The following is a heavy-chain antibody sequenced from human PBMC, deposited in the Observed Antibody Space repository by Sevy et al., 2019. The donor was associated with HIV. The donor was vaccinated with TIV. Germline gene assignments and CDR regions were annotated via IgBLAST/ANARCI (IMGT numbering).Heavy chain of an antibody. J-gene: IGHJ4*02. CDR1: GGSITSGGYY. D-gene: IGHD2-15*01. CDR3: ARSYCSGGSCYPAQFDY. V-gene: IGHV4-31*03. Sequence: SETLSLTCTVSGGSITSGGYYWSWIRQHPGKGLEWIGYIYYSGSTYYNPSLKGRVTISVDTSKNQFSVKLSSVTAADTDVYYWARSYCSGGSCYPAQFDYWGQGTLVAVSS. CDR2: IYYSGST.